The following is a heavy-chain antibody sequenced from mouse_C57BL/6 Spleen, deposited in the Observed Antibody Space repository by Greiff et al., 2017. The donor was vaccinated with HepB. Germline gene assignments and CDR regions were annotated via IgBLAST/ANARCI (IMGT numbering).Heavy chain of an antibody. V-gene: IGHV1-42*01. CDR3: ASYRRFAY. CDR2: INPSTGGT. CDR1: GYSFTGYY. Sequence: EVQLQESGPELVKPGASVKISCKASGYSFTGYYMNWVKQSPEKSLEWIGEINPSTGGTTYNQKFKAKATLTVDKSSSTAYMQLKSLTSEDSAVYYCASYRRFAYWGQGTLVTVSA. J-gene: IGHJ3*01.